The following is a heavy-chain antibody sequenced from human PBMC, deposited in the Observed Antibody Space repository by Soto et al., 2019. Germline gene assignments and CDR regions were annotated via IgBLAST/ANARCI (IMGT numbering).Heavy chain of an antibody. CDR3: GRGPSPRAPAGGTPYYYAMDV. CDR2: MNPINGAT. CDR1: GYDFTAYD. V-gene: IGHV1-8*02. J-gene: IGHJ6*02. Sequence: ASVKVSCKASGYDFTAYDINWVRQASGQGLEWMGWMNPINGATGSARRFQGRVSMTGNTATATAYLELTSLRSDDSAVYFCGRGPSPRAPAGGTPYYYAMDVWGQGTTVTVSS. D-gene: IGHD2-2*01.